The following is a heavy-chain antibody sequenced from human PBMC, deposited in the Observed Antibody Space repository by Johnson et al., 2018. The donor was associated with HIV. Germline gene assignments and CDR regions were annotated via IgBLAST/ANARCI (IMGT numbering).Heavy chain of an antibody. CDR3: AKDPVGATCGFDI. D-gene: IGHD1-26*01. J-gene: IGHJ3*02. V-gene: IGHV3-30*02. CDR1: GFTVSSNY. Sequence: VQLVESGGGLVKPGGSLRLSCAASGFTVSSNYMSWVRQAPGKGLEWVAFIRYDGSNKYYADTVKGRFTIARDNSKNTLYLQMSSLRAEDTAVYYCAKDPVGATCGFDIWGRGTMVTVSS. CDR2: IRYDGSNK.